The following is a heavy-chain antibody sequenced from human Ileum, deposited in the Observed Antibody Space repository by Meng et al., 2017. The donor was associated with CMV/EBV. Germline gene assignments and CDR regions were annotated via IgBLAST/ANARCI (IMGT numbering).Heavy chain of an antibody. D-gene: IGHD6-13*01. V-gene: IGHV3-30-3*01. CDR1: GFTFSSYA. J-gene: IGHJ4*02. CDR2: ISYDGSNK. CDR3: AREGGSSWYFPYYFDY. Sequence: GGSLRLSCAASGFTFSSYAMHWVRQAPGKGLEWVAVISYDGSNKYYADSVKGRFTISRDNSKNTLYLQMNSLRAEDTAVYYCAREGGSSWYFPYYFDYWGQGTLVTVSS.